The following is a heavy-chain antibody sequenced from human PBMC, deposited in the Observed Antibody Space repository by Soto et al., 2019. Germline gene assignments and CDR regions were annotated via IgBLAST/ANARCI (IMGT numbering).Heavy chain of an antibody. J-gene: IGHJ3*02. CDR2: INHSGST. CDR3: ARVPVITMIAVDAFDI. D-gene: IGHD3-22*01. CDR1: GGSFSGYY. V-gene: IGHV4-34*01. Sequence: PSETLSLTCAVYGGSFSGYYWSWIRQPPGKGLEWIGEINHSGSTNYNPSLKSRVTISVDTSKNQFSLKLSSVTAADTAVYYCARVPVITMIAVDAFDIWGQGTMVTVSS.